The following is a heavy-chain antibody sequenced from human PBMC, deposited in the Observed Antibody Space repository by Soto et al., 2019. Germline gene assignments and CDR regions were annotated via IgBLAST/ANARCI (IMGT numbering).Heavy chain of an antibody. J-gene: IGHJ3*02. CDR3: GKDPNGDYVGAFDM. CDR1: GFTFSSYA. D-gene: IGHD4-17*01. V-gene: IGHV3-23*01. CDR2: ISGSGGST. Sequence: EVQLLESGGGLVQPGGSLRLSCAASGFTFSSYAMSWVRQATGKGLEWVSGISGSGGSTYYADSVKGRFTISRDNSKNTLYMQMNSLRAEDTAVYYCGKDPNGDYVGAFDMWGQGTMVTVSS.